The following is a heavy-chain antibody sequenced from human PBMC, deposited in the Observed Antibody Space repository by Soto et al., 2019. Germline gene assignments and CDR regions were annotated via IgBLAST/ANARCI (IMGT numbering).Heavy chain of an antibody. CDR3: ATAVRGRSISY. J-gene: IGHJ4*02. Sequence: EVQLVESGGGLVQPGESLRLSCIASGFTFSNYWMGWVRQAPGKGLERVANMGQGAREKYYVGSVKGRFTTSRDNAKNSRYRQMSSLRADDAAVYYFATAVRGRSISYWGQRTLVTVSS. D-gene: IGHD6-6*01. CDR2: MGQGAREK. CDR1: GFTFSNYW. V-gene: IGHV3-7*05.